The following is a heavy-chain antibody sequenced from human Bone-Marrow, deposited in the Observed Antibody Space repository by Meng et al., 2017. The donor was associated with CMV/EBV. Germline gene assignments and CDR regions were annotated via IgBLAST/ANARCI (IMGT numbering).Heavy chain of an antibody. CDR1: GDSVSGNSAA. CDR2: TYYRSKWYD. V-gene: IGHV6-1*01. D-gene: IGHD3-22*01. CDR3: AGDYYDSGAYYYTEEYYHGLDV. Sequence: SEPLSLTCAISGDSVSGNSAAWNWIRQSPSRGLEWLGRTYYRSKWYDDYAMAVKSRITINPDTSKNQFSLQLNSVTPEDTAVYYCAGDYYDSGAYYYTEEYYHGLDVWGQGTTVTVSS. J-gene: IGHJ6*02.